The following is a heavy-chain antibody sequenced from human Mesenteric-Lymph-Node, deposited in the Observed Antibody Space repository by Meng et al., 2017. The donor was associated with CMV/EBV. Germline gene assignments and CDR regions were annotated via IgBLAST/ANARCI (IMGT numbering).Heavy chain of an antibody. CDR2: LSGDGDNK. V-gene: IGHV3-30-3*01. CDR1: GFTFSSYA. J-gene: IGHJ6*02. D-gene: IGHD3-3*01. Sequence: GESLKISCAASGFTFSSYAMHWVRQAPGKGLEWVAGLSGDGDNKDYADSVKGRFTISRDNSKNTLYLQMNSLRAEDTAVYYCARDKRFLEWLLSYGMDVWGQGTTVTVSS. CDR3: ARDKRFLEWLLSYGMDV.